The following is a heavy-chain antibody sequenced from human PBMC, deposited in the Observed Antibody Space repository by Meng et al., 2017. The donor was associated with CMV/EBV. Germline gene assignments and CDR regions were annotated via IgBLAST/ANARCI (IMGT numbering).Heavy chain of an antibody. CDR3: ARLSRWLRMNYGMDV. CDR1: GGSFRGYY. J-gene: IGHJ6*02. Sequence: GSLRLSFAVYGGSFRGYYWSWFRQPPGKGLEWIGEINHSGSTNYNPSLKSRVTISVDTSKNQFSLKLSSVTAADTAVYYCARLSRWLRMNYGMDVWGQGTTVTVSS. V-gene: IGHV4-34*01. CDR2: INHSGST. D-gene: IGHD5-12*01.